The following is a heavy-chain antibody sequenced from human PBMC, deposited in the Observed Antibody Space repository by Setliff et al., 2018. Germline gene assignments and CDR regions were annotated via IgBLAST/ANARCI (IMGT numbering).Heavy chain of an antibody. CDR1: GFRISFREYW. D-gene: IGHD1-26*01. V-gene: IGHV3-74*01. J-gene: IGHJ4*02. CDR2: IDKDGSST. CDR3: ARDRGGATTRDF. Sequence: GGSLRLSCAASGFRISFREYWMFWVRQAPGKGLEWVARIDKDGSSTVYADSVKGRFTISRDNVKNSLYLQMNTLRAEDTAVYYCARDRGGATTRDFWGQGTLVTVSS.